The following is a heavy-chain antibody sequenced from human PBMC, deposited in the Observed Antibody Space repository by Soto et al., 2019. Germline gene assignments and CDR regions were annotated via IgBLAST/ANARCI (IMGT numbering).Heavy chain of an antibody. CDR3: AKDVTGIVDPSLDY. CDR1: GFTFSSYA. Sequence: GGSLRFSCAASGFTFSSYAMTWARQAPGKGLEWVSAISGSGGSTYYADSVKGRFTISRDNSKNTLYLQMNSLRAEDTAVYYCAKDVTGIVDPSLDYWGQGTLVTVSS. V-gene: IGHV3-23*01. J-gene: IGHJ4*02. D-gene: IGHD1-26*01. CDR2: ISGSGGST.